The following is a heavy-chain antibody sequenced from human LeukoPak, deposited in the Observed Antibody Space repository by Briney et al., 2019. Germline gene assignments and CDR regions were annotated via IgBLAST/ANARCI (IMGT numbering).Heavy chain of an antibody. D-gene: IGHD3-3*01. Sequence: GASVKVSCKASGYTLTGYYMHWVRQAPRQGLEWMGWINPNSGGTNYAQKFQGRVTMTRDTSISTAYMELSRLRSDDTAVYYCARDAYDSWSGYYDYWGQGTLVTVSS. CDR1: GYTLTGYY. J-gene: IGHJ4*02. CDR3: ARDAYDSWSGYYDY. CDR2: INPNSGGT. V-gene: IGHV1-2*02.